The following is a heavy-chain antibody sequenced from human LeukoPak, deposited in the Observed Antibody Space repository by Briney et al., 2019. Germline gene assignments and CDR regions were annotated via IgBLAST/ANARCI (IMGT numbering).Heavy chain of an antibody. Sequence: GASVKVSCKASGYTFTSYGISWVRQAPGQGLEWMGWISAYNGNTNYAQKLQGRVTMTTDTSTSTAYMELSSLRSEDTAVYYCARGSSYDYVWGSYRESFDIWGQGTMVTISS. CDR1: GYTFTSYG. CDR2: ISAYNGNT. V-gene: IGHV1-18*01. D-gene: IGHD3-16*02. CDR3: ARGSSYDYVWGSYRESFDI. J-gene: IGHJ3*02.